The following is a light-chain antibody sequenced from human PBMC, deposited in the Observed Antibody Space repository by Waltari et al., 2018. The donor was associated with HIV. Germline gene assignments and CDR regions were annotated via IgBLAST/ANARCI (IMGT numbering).Light chain of an antibody. CDR1: KSLVQPNGNTY. CDR3: MQATEFPRT. CDR2: GVS. Sequence: EIVMTQAPISSPVTVGKPASMSCNSSKSLVQPNGNTYLNWLHQRPGQSPRLLIHGVSDRSSGVPGRITGSGSGTQFTLKISSVQAEDVGVYYCMQATEFPRTFGQGTKLEIK. J-gene: IGKJ2*02. V-gene: IGKV2-24*01.